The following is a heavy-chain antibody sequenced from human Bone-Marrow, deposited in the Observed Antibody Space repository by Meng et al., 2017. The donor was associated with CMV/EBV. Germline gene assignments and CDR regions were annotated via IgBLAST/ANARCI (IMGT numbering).Heavy chain of an antibody. J-gene: IGHJ6*02. Sequence: ASVKVSCKASGYTFTGYYMHWVRQAPGQGLEWMGWINPNSGGTNYAQKFQGRVTMTRDTSISTAYMELSRLRSDDTAVYYCAREEIVVVPAAMGETYGYGMDVWGQGTTVTVSS. CDR1: GYTFTGYY. CDR2: INPNSGGT. V-gene: IGHV1-2*02. D-gene: IGHD2-2*01. CDR3: AREEIVVVPAAMGETYGYGMDV.